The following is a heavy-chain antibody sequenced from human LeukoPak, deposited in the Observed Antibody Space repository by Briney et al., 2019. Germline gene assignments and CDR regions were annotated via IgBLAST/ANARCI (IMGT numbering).Heavy chain of an antibody. CDR2: IKSKTDGGTT. V-gene: IGHV3-15*01. CDR1: GFTFSNAW. D-gene: IGHD3-22*01. Sequence: GGSLRLSCAASGFTFSNAWMNWVRQAPGKGLEWVGRIKSKTDGGTTDYAAPVKGRFTISRDDSKNTLYLQMDSLKTEDTAVYYCTTGFYYHSSGYHYSREDYWGQGTLVTVSS. J-gene: IGHJ4*02. CDR3: TTGFYYHSSGYHYSREDY.